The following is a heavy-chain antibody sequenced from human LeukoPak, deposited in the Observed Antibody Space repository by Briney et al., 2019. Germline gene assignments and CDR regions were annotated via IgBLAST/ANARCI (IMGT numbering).Heavy chain of an antibody. V-gene: IGHV4-39*01. CDR2: ICYSKNT. J-gene: IGHJ4*02. Sequence: SETLSLTCTVSGGSISSSSAYWGWIRQPPGKGLEWIGSICYSKNTYYNPSLKSRVTISADTSKNQFSLTLGSVSATDTAVYYCVSPRGFSYGYFDNWGQGTLVTVSS. CDR1: GGSISSSSAY. CDR3: VSPRGFSYGYFDN. D-gene: IGHD5-18*01.